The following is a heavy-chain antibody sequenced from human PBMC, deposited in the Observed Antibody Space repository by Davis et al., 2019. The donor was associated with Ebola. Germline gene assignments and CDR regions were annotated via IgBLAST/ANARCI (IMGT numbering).Heavy chain of an antibody. V-gene: IGHV1-2*02. J-gene: IGHJ5*02. D-gene: IGHD2-15*01. CDR1: GYTFTGYY. CDR3: ARGGYCSGGSCYRVFSWFDP. Sequence: ASVKVSCKASGYTFTGYYMHWVRQAPGQGLEWMGWINPNSGGTNYAQKFQGRVTMTRDTSISTAYMELSRLRSDDTAVYYCARGGYCSGGSCYRVFSWFDPWGQGTLVTVSS. CDR2: INPNSGGT.